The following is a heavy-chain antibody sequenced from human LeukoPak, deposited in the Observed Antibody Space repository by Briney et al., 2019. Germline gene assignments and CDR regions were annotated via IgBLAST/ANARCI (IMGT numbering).Heavy chain of an antibody. CDR3: ARVGGYDSVFYYYYYMDV. J-gene: IGHJ6*03. Sequence: AASVKVSCKASGYTFTGYYMHWVRQAPGQGLEWMGWINPNSGGTNYAQKFQGRVTMTRDTSISTAYMELSRLRSDDTAVYYCARVGGYDSVFYYYYYMDVWGKGTTVTVSS. V-gene: IGHV1-2*02. D-gene: IGHD5-12*01. CDR2: INPNSGGT. CDR1: GYTFTGYY.